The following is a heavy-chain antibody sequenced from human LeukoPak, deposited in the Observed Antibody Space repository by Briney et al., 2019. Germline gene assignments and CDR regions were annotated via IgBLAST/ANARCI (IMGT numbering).Heavy chain of an antibody. Sequence: ASVKVSCKAYGYTFTGYYMHWVRQAPGQGLEWMGRINPNSGGTNYAQMFQGRVTMTRATSISTAYMELSRLGSEDTAVYYCARSAXXXXATXEXXYXGXGTLVTVSS. CDR3: ARSAXXXXATXEXXY. D-gene: IGHD5-12*01. J-gene: IGHJ4*01. V-gene: IGHV1-2*06. CDR2: INPNSGGT. CDR1: GYTFTGYY.